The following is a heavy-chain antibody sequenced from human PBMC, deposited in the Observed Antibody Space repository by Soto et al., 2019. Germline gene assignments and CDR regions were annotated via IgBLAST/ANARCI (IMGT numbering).Heavy chain of an antibody. CDR1: GFTVRNNY. CDR2: IYSDGAT. Sequence: EVELVGSGGGLVQPGESLRLSCAAFGFTVRNNYMAWVRQAPGKGLEWVSVIYSDGATYYADSVKDRFTISRDNSENTVSLEMDRLRAEDPGVYFCARGGDCGGDCYLDYWGLGILVTVSS. V-gene: IGHV3-66*01. D-gene: IGHD2-21*01. J-gene: IGHJ4*02. CDR3: ARGGDCGGDCYLDY.